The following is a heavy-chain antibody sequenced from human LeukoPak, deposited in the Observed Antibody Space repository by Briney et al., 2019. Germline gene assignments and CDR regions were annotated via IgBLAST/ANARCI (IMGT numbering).Heavy chain of an antibody. CDR1: GGSFSGYY. D-gene: IGHD6-19*01. J-gene: IGHJ3*02. Sequence: SETLSLTCAVYGGSFSGYYWSWIRQPPGKGLEWIGEINHSGSTNHNPSLKSRVTVSVDTSKNQFSLKLSSVTAADTAVYYCARQDIAVAGTYAFDIWGQGTMVTVSS. CDR3: ARQDIAVAGTYAFDI. V-gene: IGHV4-34*01. CDR2: INHSGST.